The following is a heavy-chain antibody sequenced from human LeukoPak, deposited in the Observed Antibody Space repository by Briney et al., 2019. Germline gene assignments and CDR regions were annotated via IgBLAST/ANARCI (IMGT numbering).Heavy chain of an antibody. Sequence: GGSLRLSCTASGFTFTTYTVNWVRQAPGKGLEWVSSISNNGATTYYADSVRGRFAIFRDNSKNTLYLQMNSLRAEDTAIYYCATYCSSATCQERFDYWGQGTLVTVSS. CDR1: GFTFTTYT. CDR2: ISNNGATT. D-gene: IGHD2-2*01. CDR3: ATYCSSATCQERFDY. V-gene: IGHV3-23*01. J-gene: IGHJ4*02.